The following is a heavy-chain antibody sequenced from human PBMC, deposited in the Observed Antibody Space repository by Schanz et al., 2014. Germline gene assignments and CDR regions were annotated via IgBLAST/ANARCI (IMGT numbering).Heavy chain of an antibody. CDR3: ARDRGSAVGYQYYGMDV. CDR2: ISYEGSKK. D-gene: IGHD3-22*01. J-gene: IGHJ6*02. Sequence: GQRVGSGGGVVQPGRSLKLSCAASGFTFNDYAMHWVRQAPGKGLEWVAVISYEGSKKSSPASVQGLFPISRDPSKNTVYLQMNSLRAEDTALYYCARDRGSAVGYQYYGMDVWGQGTTVTVSS. V-gene: IGHV3-30*04. CDR1: GFTFNDYA.